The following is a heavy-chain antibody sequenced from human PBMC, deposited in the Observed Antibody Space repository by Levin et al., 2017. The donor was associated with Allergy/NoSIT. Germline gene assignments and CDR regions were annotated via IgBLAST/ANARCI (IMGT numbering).Heavy chain of an antibody. CDR3: AKDIGGDNNYFDY. Sequence: PGGSLRLSCAASGFTFDDYAMHWVRQAPGKGLEWVSGISWNSGSIGYADSVKGRFTISRDNAKNSLYLQMNSLRAEDTALYYCAKDIGGDNNYFDYWGQGTLVTVSS. CDR2: ISWNSGSI. J-gene: IGHJ4*02. D-gene: IGHD5-24*01. V-gene: IGHV3-9*01. CDR1: GFTFDDYA.